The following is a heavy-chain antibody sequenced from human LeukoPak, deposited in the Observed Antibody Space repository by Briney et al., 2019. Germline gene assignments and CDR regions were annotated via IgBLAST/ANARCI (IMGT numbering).Heavy chain of an antibody. V-gene: IGHV4-59*01. J-gene: IGHJ4*02. Sequence: SETLSLTCTVSGGSISSYYWSWIRQPPGKGLEWIGYIYYSGSTNYNPSLKSRVTISVDTSKDQFSLKLSSVTAADTAVYYCARGRYHPVWGQGTLVTVSS. D-gene: IGHD2-2*01. CDR2: IYYSGST. CDR3: ARGRYHPV. CDR1: GGSISSYY.